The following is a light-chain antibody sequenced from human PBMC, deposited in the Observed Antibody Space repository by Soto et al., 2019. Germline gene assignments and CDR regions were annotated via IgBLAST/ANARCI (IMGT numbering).Light chain of an antibody. CDR1: SSNIGAGYD. J-gene: IGLJ3*02. V-gene: IGLV1-40*01. CDR3: HSYDSSLSAVV. Sequence: QSVLTQPPSVSGAPGQRVTISCTGTSSNIGAGYDVHWYQQLPGKAPTLLIYSNNDRPSGVPDRFSGSKSGTSASLAITGLQSDDKADYYCHSYDSSLSAVVFGGGTKLTVL. CDR2: SNN.